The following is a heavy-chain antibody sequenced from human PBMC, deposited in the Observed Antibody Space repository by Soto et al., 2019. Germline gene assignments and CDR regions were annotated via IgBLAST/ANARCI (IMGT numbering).Heavy chain of an antibody. CDR2: ITSNGGNT. CDR1: GFTFSSYA. J-gene: IGHJ6*02. D-gene: IGHD2-21*01. Sequence: EVQLVESGGGLVQPGGSLRLSCAASGFTFSSYAMHWVRQAPGKGLEYVSAITSNGGNTDYASSVKGRFTISRDNSKNTLYLQMGSVRAEDMAVYYCARRIPFGYGMAVWGQGTTVTVSS. CDR3: ARRIPFGYGMAV. V-gene: IGHV3-64*01.